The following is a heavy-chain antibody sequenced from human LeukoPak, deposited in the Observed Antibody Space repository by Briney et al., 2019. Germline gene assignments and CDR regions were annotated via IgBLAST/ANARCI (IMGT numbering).Heavy chain of an antibody. Sequence: QTGGSLRLSCEVSGFSFCAYEMIWVRQAPGKGVECVSHISHIGSAINYADSVKGRFVISRDNAKNSLFLQMSSLRVEDTATYYCARDHMSFWGQGTLVTVSS. V-gene: IGHV3-48*03. CDR3: ARDHMSF. J-gene: IGHJ4*02. CDR2: ISHIGSAI. D-gene: IGHD3-10*01. CDR1: GFSFCAYE.